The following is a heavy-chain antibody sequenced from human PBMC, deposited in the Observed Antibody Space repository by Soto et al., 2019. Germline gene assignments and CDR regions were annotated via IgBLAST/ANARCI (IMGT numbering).Heavy chain of an antibody. D-gene: IGHD2-8*01. CDR1: GDSVSTNSAT. J-gene: IGHJ5*01. CDR3: ARLIGNSWLDS. Sequence: SQTLSLTCAISGDSVSTNSATWDWIRQSPSRGLEWLGRTYYRSKWDYDYAASVKGRININPDTSNNQVSLHLDSVTPDDTAVYYCARLIGNSWLDSWGQGNLVTVS. V-gene: IGHV6-1*01. CDR2: TYYRSKWDY.